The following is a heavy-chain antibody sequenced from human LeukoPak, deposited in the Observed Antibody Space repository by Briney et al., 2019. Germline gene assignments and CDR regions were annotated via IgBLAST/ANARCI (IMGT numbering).Heavy chain of an antibody. CDR2: IYSGGST. CDR3: ARVVGYCSSTSCYLEY. Sequence: QPGGSLRLSCAASGFTVSSNYMSWVHQAPGKGLEWVSVIYSGGSTYYADSVKGRFTISRDNSKNTLYLQMNSLRAEDTAVYYCARVVGYCSSTSCYLEYWGQGTLVTVSS. V-gene: IGHV3-53*01. CDR1: GFTVSSNY. D-gene: IGHD2-2*01. J-gene: IGHJ4*02.